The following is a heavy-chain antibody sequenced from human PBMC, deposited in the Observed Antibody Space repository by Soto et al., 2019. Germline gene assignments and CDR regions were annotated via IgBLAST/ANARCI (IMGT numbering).Heavy chain of an antibody. CDR1: GYTFTSYD. Sequence: QVQLVQSGAEVKKPGASVKVSCKASGYTFTSYDINWVRQATGQGLEWMGWMNPNSGNTGYAQKFQGRVTMTRNTXIXTXXMALRSPRSKDTAVYYCARADILLVPASDDFAFDFWGKGKMVTVSS. CDR3: ARADILLVPASDDFAFDF. V-gene: IGHV1-8*01. J-gene: IGHJ3*01. D-gene: IGHD2-2*01. CDR2: MNPNSGNT.